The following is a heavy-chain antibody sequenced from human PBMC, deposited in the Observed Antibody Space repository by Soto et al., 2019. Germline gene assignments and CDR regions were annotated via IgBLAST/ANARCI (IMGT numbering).Heavy chain of an antibody. CDR3: AKDIHKSSWTTLYYYYGMDV. J-gene: IGHJ6*02. Sequence: LRLSCAASGFTFSSYGMHWVRQAPGKGLEWVAVISYDGSNKYYADPVKGRFTISRDNSKNTLYLQMNSLRAEDTAVYYCAKDIHKSSWTTLYYYYGMDVWGQGTTVTVSS. CDR1: GFTFSSYG. V-gene: IGHV3-30*18. CDR2: ISYDGSNK. D-gene: IGHD6-13*01.